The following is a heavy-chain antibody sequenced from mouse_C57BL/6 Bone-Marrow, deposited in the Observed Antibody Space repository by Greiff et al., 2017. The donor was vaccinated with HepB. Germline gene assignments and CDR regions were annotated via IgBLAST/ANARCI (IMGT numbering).Heavy chain of an antibody. D-gene: IGHD1-1*01. CDR3: ASITPWDYGSSYYAMDY. V-gene: IGHV7-3*01. Sequence: EVQLVESGGGLVQPGGSLSLSCAASGFTFTDYYMSWVRQPPGKALEWLGFIRNKANGYTTEYSASVKGRFTISRDNSQRILYLQMNALRAEDSATYYCASITPWDYGSSYYAMDYWGQGTSVTVSS. CDR2: IRNKANGYTT. J-gene: IGHJ4*01. CDR1: GFTFTDYY.